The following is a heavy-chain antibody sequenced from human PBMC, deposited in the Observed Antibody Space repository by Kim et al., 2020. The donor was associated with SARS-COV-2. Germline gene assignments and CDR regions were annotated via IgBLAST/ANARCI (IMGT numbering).Heavy chain of an antibody. J-gene: IGHJ6*02. CDR2: IYSGRNT. CDR1: GFTVSSNY. V-gene: IGHV3-53*01. Sequence: GGSLRLSCAASGFTVSSNYMSWVRQAPGKGLEWVSVIYSGRNTYYADSVKGRITISRDNSKNTLYLQMNNLRVEDTAVYYCAKNGFLAAYYAMDVWGQGTTVTVSS. D-gene: IGHD6-25*01. CDR3: AKNGFLAAYYAMDV.